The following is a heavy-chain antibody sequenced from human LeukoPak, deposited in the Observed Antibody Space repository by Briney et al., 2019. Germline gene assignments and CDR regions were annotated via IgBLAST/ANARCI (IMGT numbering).Heavy chain of an antibody. Sequence: GGSLRLSCAASGFIFSAYIMDWVRQAPGKGLEWIGRIRKKNAGYTTECAASVKGRFVVSRDDSKDSVFLQMNSLETEDTAVYYCTREGGEGDYTAFDLWGQGTMVTVSS. CDR3: TREGGEGDYTAFDL. J-gene: IGHJ3*01. V-gene: IGHV3-72*01. CDR2: IRKKNAGYTT. CDR1: GFIFSAYI. D-gene: IGHD3-3*01.